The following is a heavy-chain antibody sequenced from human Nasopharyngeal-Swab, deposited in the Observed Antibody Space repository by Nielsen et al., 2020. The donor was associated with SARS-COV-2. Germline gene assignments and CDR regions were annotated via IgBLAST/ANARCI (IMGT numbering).Heavy chain of an antibody. CDR3: AREGAVAGNFDP. CDR1: VYTFISYG. D-gene: IGHD6-19*01. V-gene: IGHV1-18*01. CDR2: ISAYNGNT. J-gene: IGHJ5*02. Sequence: ASVTVSCKASVYTFISYGISWVRQAPGQGLEWMGWISAYNGNTNYAQKLQGRVTMTTDTSTSTVYMELSSLRSEDTAVYYCAREGAVAGNFDPWGQGTLVTVSS.